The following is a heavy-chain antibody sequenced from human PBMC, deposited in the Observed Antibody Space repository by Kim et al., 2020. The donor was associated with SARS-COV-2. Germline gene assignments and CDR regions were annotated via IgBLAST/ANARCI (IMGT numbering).Heavy chain of an antibody. J-gene: IGHJ3*02. D-gene: IGHD2-21*01. CDR2: ISAYNGNT. Sequence: ASVKVSCKASGYTFTSYGISWVRQAPGQGLEWMGWISAYNGNTNYAQKLQGRVTMTTDTSTSTAYMELRSLRSDDTAVYYCARDVVVVIAPGDAFDIWGQGTMVTVSS. V-gene: IGHV1-18*01. CDR1: GYTFTSYG. CDR3: ARDVVVVIAPGDAFDI.